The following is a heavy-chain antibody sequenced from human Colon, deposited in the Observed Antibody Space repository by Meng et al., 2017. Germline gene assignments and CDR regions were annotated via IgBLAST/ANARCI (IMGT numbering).Heavy chain of an antibody. CDR1: GASVDSGSCH. V-gene: IGHV4-30-4*01. CDR3: IAYMVGRGGLGS. D-gene: IGHD3/OR15-3a*01. J-gene: IGHJ5*02. Sequence: QVQIQEAGPGLVWPAQTLSLTCTVAGASVDSGSCHWSWVRQPPGKGLECIGYTYKGRSTYYNPSLKSRVSMSEDTSKNQFSLTLNSVTASDTGFYYCIAYMVGRGGLGSWGQGTLVTVSS. CDR2: TYKGRST.